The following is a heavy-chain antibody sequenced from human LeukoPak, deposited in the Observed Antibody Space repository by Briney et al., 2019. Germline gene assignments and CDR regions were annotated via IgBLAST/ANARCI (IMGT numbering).Heavy chain of an antibody. CDR1: GFTVSSNY. Sequence: GGSLRLSCAASGFTVSSNYMSWVRQAPGKGLEWVSVIYSGGSTYYADSVKGRFTISRDNSKNTLYLQMNSLRAEDTAVYYCARDNSVQDEAWWFNPWGQGTLVTVSS. CDR2: IYSGGST. V-gene: IGHV3-53*01. D-gene: IGHD3-10*01. CDR3: ARDNSVQDEAWWFNP. J-gene: IGHJ5*02.